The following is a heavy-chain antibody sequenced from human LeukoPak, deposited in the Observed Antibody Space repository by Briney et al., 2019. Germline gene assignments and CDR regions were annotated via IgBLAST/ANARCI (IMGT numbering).Heavy chain of an antibody. J-gene: IGHJ4*02. CDR1: GFTVSSNY. D-gene: IGHD3-10*01. CDR3: ARGRFGELYFDY. V-gene: IGHV3-66*01. CDR2: IYSGGST. Sequence: GRSLRRSCAASGFTVSSNYMSWVRQAPGKGLEWVSVIYSGGSTYYADSVKGRFTISRDNSKNTLYLQMNSLRAEDTAVYYCARGRFGELYFDYWGQGTLVTVSS.